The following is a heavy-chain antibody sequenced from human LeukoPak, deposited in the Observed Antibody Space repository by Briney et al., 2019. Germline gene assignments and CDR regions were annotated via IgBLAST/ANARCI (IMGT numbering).Heavy chain of an antibody. D-gene: IGHD3-9*01. J-gene: IGHJ4*02. CDR1: GGSFSGYY. CDR3: ARVAYPKYYDILTPSWYFDY. V-gene: IGHV4-34*01. Sequence: PSETLSLTCAVYGGSFSGYYWSWIRQPPGKGLEWIGEINHSGSTNYNPSLKSRVTISVDTSKNQFSLKLSSVTAADTAVYYCARVAYPKYYDILTPSWYFDYWGQGTLVTVSS. CDR2: INHSGST.